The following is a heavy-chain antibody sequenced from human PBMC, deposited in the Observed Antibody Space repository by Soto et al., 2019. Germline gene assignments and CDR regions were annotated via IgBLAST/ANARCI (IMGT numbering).Heavy chain of an antibody. D-gene: IGHD3-16*01. V-gene: IGHV3-30-3*01. Sequence: QVQLVESGGGVVQPGRSPRLSCAASGFTFRSYAMHWVRRAPGKGLEWVAVISYDGSNKYYADSVKGRFTISRENSKNTLYLQMNSLRAEDTAVYYCARETLVYDWSDPWGQGTLVTVSS. CDR2: ISYDGSNK. CDR1: GFTFRSYA. CDR3: ARETLVYDWSDP. J-gene: IGHJ5*02.